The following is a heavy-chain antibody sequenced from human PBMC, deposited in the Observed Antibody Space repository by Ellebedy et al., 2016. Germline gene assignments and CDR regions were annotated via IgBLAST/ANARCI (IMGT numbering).Heavy chain of an antibody. V-gene: IGHV1-3*01. CDR3: AKDRSRSYCSDY. CDR2: INAGNGDT. D-gene: IGHD3-10*01. CDR1: GYTFTDNA. J-gene: IGHJ4*02. Sequence: ASVKVSCKASGYTFTDNAMHWVRQAPGQRLEWMAWINAGNGDTKYSQKFQGRLTITTDTSANTAYMDLSSLRSEDTAVYYCAKDRSRSYCSDYWGQGTLVTVSS.